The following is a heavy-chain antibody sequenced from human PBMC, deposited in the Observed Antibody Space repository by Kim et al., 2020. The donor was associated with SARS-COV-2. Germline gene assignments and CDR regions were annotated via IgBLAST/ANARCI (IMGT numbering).Heavy chain of an antibody. J-gene: IGHJ6*02. V-gene: IGHV1-2*02. CDR3: ARSGFIVVVPAAISYGARHYGMDV. Sequence: ASVKVSCKASGYTFTGYYMHWVRQAPGQGLEWMGWINPNSGGTNYAQKFQGRVTMTRDTSISTAYMELSRLRSDDTAVYYCARSGFIVVVPAAISYGARHYGMDVWGQGTTVTVSS. D-gene: IGHD2-2*02. CDR1: GYTFTGYY. CDR2: INPNSGGT.